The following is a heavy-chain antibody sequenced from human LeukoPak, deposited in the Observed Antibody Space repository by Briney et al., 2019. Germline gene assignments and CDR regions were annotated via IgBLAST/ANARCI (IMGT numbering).Heavy chain of an antibody. J-gene: IGHJ6*02. Sequence: GASVKVSCKASGGTFSSYAISWVRQAPGQGLEWMGWISAYNGNTNYAQKLQGRVTMTTDTSTSTAYMELRSLRSDDTAVYYCARDRVRGVTMVRGVPHYYYGMDVWGQGTTVTVSS. V-gene: IGHV1-18*01. D-gene: IGHD3-10*01. CDR1: GGTFSSYA. CDR3: ARDRVRGVTMVRGVPHYYYGMDV. CDR2: ISAYNGNT.